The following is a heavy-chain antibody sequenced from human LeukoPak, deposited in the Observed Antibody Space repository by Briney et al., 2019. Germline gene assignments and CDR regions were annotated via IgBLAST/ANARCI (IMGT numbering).Heavy chain of an antibody. CDR2: IRRGIGTT. Sequence: GGSLRLSCAASGFTFSSYDLSWVRQAPGKGLECVSAIRRGIGTTYYADFVQGRFTISRDNSKNTLYLQMNNLRADDTAIYYCAKKGQADDNGKPDWGQGTLVTVSS. D-gene: IGHD1-1*01. V-gene: IGHV3-23*01. CDR1: GFTFSSYD. CDR3: AKKGQADDNGKPD. J-gene: IGHJ4*02.